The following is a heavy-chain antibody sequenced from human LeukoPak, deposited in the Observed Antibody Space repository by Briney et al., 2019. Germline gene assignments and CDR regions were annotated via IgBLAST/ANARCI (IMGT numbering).Heavy chain of an antibody. CDR1: GFTFSSYW. J-gene: IGHJ4*02. CDR3: ARERVGRDGHSNFDY. Sequence: GGSLRLSCAASGFTFSSYWMSWVRQAPGTGLEWVANIKHDGNEKYYVDCVKGRFSISRDSAKNSLYLQMNSLRAEDTAVYYCARERVGRDGHSNFDYWGQGTLVTVSS. D-gene: IGHD5-24*01. CDR2: IKHDGNEK. V-gene: IGHV3-7*05.